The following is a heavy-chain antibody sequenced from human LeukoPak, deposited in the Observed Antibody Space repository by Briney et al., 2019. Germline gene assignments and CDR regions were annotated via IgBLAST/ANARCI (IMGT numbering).Heavy chain of an antibody. J-gene: IGHJ6*02. D-gene: IGHD2-2*01. Sequence: GGSLRLSCAASGFTFSSYAMSRVRQAPGKGLEWVSAISGSGGSTYYADSVKGRFTISRDNSKNTLYLQMNSLRAEDTAVYYCAKALEDIVVVENGMDVWGQGTTVTVSS. CDR2: ISGSGGST. CDR3: AKALEDIVVVENGMDV. V-gene: IGHV3-23*01. CDR1: GFTFSSYA.